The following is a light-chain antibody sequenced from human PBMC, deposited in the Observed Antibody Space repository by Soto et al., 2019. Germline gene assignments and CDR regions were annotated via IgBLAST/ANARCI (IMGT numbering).Light chain of an antibody. CDR2: GAS. CDR1: QSVSNNY. Sequence: EIVLTQSPGTLSLSPGERATPSCRASQSVSNNYLAWYQQKPGQAPRLLIYGASNRATGIPDRFSGSGSGTDFILTISSLEPEDFAIYYCQQRSNWITFGQGTRLEVK. CDR3: QQRSNWIT. V-gene: IGKV3D-20*02. J-gene: IGKJ5*01.